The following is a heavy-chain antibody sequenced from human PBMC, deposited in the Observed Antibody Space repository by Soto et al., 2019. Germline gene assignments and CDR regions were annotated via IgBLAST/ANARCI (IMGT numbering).Heavy chain of an antibody. Sequence: QVQLVESGGGVVQPGRSLRLSCAASGFTFSSYGMHWVRQAPGKGLEWVAVIWYDGSNKYYADSVKGRFTISRDNSKNTLYLQMNSLRAEDTAVYYCARDRGLHAFDIWGQGTMVTVSS. CDR2: IWYDGSNK. D-gene: IGHD3-10*01. CDR3: ARDRGLHAFDI. J-gene: IGHJ3*02. CDR1: GFTFSSYG. V-gene: IGHV3-33*01.